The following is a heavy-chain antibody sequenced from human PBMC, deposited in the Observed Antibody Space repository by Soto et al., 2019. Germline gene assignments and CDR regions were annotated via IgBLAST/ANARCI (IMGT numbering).Heavy chain of an antibody. CDR3: ARGTWIVMVLMPDVFHI. J-gene: IGHJ3*02. V-gene: IGHV3-66*01. CDR2: IYNSGTS. CDR1: GFTVSSHY. Sequence: EVQLVESGGGLVQPGGSLRLSCAASGFTVSSHYINWVRQAPGKGLDWVSVIYNSGTSFYADAVKGRFTVSRDTAKNPLFLQMSSLRAEDTAVYFCARGTWIVMVLMPDVFHIWGQGPMVTVSS. D-gene: IGHD3-16*02.